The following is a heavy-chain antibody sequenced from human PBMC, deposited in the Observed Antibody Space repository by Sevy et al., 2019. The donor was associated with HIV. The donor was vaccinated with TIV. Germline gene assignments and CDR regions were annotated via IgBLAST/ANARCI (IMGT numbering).Heavy chain of an antibody. V-gene: IGHV3-30*03. CDR2: VSYDGSSK. J-gene: IGHJ6*02. Sequence: GGSLSLSCVGSGFTFRNFGVHWLRQAPGKGLEWLSVVSYDGSSKYYVDSVKGRFIVSRDNSKNTLYLQMNSLRTEDTAVYYCARGGSGDYYYYGVDVWGQGTTATVSS. CDR1: GFTFRNFG. CDR3: ARGGSGDYYYYGVDV. D-gene: IGHD3-10*01.